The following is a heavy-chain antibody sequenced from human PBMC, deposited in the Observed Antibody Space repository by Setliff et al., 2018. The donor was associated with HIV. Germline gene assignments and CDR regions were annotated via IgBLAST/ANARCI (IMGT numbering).Heavy chain of an antibody. CDR1: GGSISSGGYY. J-gene: IGHJ1*01. D-gene: IGHD3-10*01. V-gene: IGHV4-31*03. Sequence: SETLSLTCTVSGGSISSGGYYWNWIRQHPGEGLEWIGYIYYSGSTYYNPSLKSRVTISVDTSKDQFSLKLTSVTAADTAVYYCARAPTGGLVGYFHHWGQGTLVTVSS. CDR2: IYYSGST. CDR3: ARAPTGGLVGYFHH.